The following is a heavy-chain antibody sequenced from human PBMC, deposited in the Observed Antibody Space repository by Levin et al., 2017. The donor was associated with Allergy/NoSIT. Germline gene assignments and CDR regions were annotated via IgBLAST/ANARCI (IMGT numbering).Heavy chain of an antibody. D-gene: IGHD2-2*01. CDR2: ISSSSYI. Sequence: GGSLRLSCAASGFTFSSYSMNWVRQAPGKGLEWVSSISSSSYIYYADSVKGRFTISRDNAKNSLYLQMNSLRAEDTAVYYCARAGFCSSTSCYWSIEGYFDYWGQGTLVTVSS. CDR1: GFTFSSYS. J-gene: IGHJ4*02. CDR3: ARAGFCSSTSCYWSIEGYFDY. V-gene: IGHV3-21*01.